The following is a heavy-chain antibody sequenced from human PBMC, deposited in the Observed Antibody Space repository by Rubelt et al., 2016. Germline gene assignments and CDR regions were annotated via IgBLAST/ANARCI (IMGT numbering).Heavy chain of an antibody. V-gene: IGHV1-69*04. CDR2: IIPILGIA. D-gene: IGHD2-15*01. Sequence: GAEVKKPGSSVKVSCKASGGTFSSYAISWVRQAPGQGLEWLGRIIPILGIANYAQKFQGRVTITADKSTSTAYMELSSLRSEDTAVYYCARDGGYDAFDIWGQGTMVTVSS. CDR1: GGTFSSYA. J-gene: IGHJ3*02. CDR3: ARDGGYDAFDI.